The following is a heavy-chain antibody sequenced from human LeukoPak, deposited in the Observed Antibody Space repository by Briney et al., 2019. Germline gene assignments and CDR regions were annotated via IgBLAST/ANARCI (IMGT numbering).Heavy chain of an antibody. CDR3: ARATTVTPYFDY. CDR2: IYYSGST. V-gene: IGHV4-39*07. Sequence: ETLSLTCTVSGGSISSSSYYWGWIRQPPGKGLEWIGSIYYSGSTYYNPSLKSRVTISVDTSKNQFSLKLSSVTAADTAVYYCARATTVTPYFDYWGQGTLVTVSS. CDR1: GGSISSSSYY. J-gene: IGHJ4*02. D-gene: IGHD4-17*01.